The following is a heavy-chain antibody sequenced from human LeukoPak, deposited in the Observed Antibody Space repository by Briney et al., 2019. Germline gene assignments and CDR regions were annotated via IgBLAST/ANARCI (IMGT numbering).Heavy chain of an antibody. J-gene: IGHJ4*02. CDR2: FDPEDGET. V-gene: IGHV1-24*01. CDR1: GYTLTELS. Sequence: ASVKVSCKVSGYTLTELSMHWVQQAPGKGLEWMGGFDPEDGETIYAQKFQGRVTMTEDTSTDTAYMELSSLRSEDTAVYYCATGDVLRYFDWFSNWGQGTLVTVSS. D-gene: IGHD3-9*01. CDR3: ATGDVLRYFDWFSN.